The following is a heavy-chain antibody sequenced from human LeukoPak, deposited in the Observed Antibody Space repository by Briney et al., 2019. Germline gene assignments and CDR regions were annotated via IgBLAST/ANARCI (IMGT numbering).Heavy chain of an antibody. CDR2: INCNTGGT. D-gene: IGHD3-10*01. J-gene: IGHJ4*02. V-gene: IGHV1-2*02. Sequence: ASVKVPCKASGYTFTAYYMHWVRQAPGQGLEWMGWINCNTGGTNYAQKFQGRVTMTRDTSISTAYMELSRLRSDDTAVYYCARVRGVSDGGAYYFGSRGQGTLLTVSS. CDR3: ARVRGVSDGGAYYFGS. CDR1: GYTFTAYY.